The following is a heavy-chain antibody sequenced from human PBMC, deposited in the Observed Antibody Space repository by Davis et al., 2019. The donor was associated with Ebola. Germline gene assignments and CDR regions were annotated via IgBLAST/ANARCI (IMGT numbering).Heavy chain of an antibody. V-gene: IGHV3-23*01. CDR2: ISGSGGST. CDR1: GFTFSSYA. D-gene: IGHD2-2*01. Sequence: PGGSLRLSCAASGFTFSSYAMSWVRQAPGKGLEWVSAISGSGGSTYYADSVKGRFTISRDNSKNTLYLQMNSLRAEDTAIYYCAKDGCSSTSCYLSYYGMDVWGQGTTVTVSS. CDR3: AKDGCSSTSCYLSYYGMDV. J-gene: IGHJ6*02.